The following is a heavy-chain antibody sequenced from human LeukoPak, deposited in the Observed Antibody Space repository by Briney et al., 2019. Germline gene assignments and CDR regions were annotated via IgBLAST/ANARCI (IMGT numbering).Heavy chain of an antibody. Sequence: GGSLRLSCAASGFXFSNAWISWVRQAPGKGLEWVGRIKSKTDGGTTDYAAPVKGRFTISRDDSKNTLYLQMNSLKTEDTAVYYCTTDVKAYSSGWYYFDYWGQGTMVTVSS. CDR3: TTDVKAYSSGWYYFDY. J-gene: IGHJ4*02. V-gene: IGHV3-15*01. D-gene: IGHD6-19*01. CDR1: GFXFSNAW. CDR2: IKSKTDGGTT.